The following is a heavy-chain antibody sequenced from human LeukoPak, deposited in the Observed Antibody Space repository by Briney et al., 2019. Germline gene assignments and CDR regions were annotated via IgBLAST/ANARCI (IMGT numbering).Heavy chain of an antibody. V-gene: IGHV4-34*01. CDR2: INHSGST. J-gene: IGHJ4*02. CDR1: GGSFSGYY. CDR3: ARQVGYSYGRFDY. Sequence: SETLSLTCAVYGGSFSGYYWSWIRQPPGKGLEWIGEINHSGSTNYNPSLKSRVTISVDTSKNQFSLKLSSVTAAGTAVYYCARQVGYSYGRFDYWGQGTLVTVSS. D-gene: IGHD5-18*01.